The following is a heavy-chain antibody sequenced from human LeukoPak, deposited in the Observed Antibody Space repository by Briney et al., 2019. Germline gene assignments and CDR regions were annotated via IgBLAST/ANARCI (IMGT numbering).Heavy chain of an antibody. Sequence: GGSLRLSCGASGFTFSNYAMSWGRQAPGKGLEWVSAISASGISTYYADSVKGRFTTSRDNSKNTLYLQMNSLRADDTAVYYCARDSGYCSSTTCRLEYWGQGPLLPVSS. D-gene: IGHD2-2*01. CDR2: ISASGIST. V-gene: IGHV3-23*01. CDR1: GFTFSNYA. CDR3: ARDSGYCSSTTCRLEY. J-gene: IGHJ4*02.